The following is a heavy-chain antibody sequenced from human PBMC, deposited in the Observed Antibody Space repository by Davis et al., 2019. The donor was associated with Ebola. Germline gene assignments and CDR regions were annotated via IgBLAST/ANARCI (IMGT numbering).Heavy chain of an antibody. D-gene: IGHD6-6*01. Sequence: SVKVSCKASGGTFSSYAISWVRQAPGQGLEWMGGIIPIFVTANYAQKFQGRVTMTRDTSTSTVYMELSSLRSEDTAVYYCARGWQLVSVLDYWGQGTLVTVSS. CDR1: GGTFSSYA. CDR3: ARGWQLVSVLDY. J-gene: IGHJ4*02. V-gene: IGHV1-69*05. CDR2: IIPIFVTA.